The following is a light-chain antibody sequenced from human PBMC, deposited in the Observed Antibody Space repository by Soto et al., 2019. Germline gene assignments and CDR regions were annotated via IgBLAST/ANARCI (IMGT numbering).Light chain of an antibody. CDR3: SSYTTNTTLV. Sequence: QSALTQPTSVSGSPGQSITIACTGTSXDVGSYNYVSWYQQHPGKSPKLMIYEVTNRPSGVSNRFSGSKSGNTASLTISGLQTEDEAHYYCSSYTTNTTLVFGGGTKFTVL. V-gene: IGLV2-14*01. CDR1: SXDVGSYNY. J-gene: IGLJ2*01. CDR2: EVT.